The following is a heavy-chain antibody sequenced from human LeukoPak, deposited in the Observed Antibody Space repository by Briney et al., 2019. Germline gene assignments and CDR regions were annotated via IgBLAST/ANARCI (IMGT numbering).Heavy chain of an antibody. J-gene: IGHJ4*02. CDR2: IRYDGSNK. D-gene: IGHD3-22*01. CDR1: GFTFSSYG. CDR3: AKDPDYYDSSGYYYQPLGY. Sequence: GGSLRLSCAASGFTFSSYGMHWVRQAPGKGLEGVAFIRYDGSNKYYADSVKGRFTISRDNSKNTLYLQMNSLRAEDTAVYYCAKDPDYYDSSGYYYQPLGYWGQGTLVTVSS. V-gene: IGHV3-30*02.